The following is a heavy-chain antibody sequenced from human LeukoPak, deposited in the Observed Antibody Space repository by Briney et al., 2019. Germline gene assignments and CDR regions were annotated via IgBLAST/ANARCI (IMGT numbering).Heavy chain of an antibody. V-gene: IGHV3-15*01. D-gene: IGHD6-13*01. CDR2: IKIKIDGGTT. CDR1: GFTFRHAW. J-gene: IGHJ6*02. CDR3: TTLGDSSSWYRTDV. Sequence: GGPLRLSCAASGFTFRHAWMTWVRQAPGKGLEWVGRIKIKIDGGTTVYAAPVKGRFTISRDDSKNTMCLQMNSLKTEDTAVYYCTTLGDSSSWYRTDVWGQGTTVTVSS.